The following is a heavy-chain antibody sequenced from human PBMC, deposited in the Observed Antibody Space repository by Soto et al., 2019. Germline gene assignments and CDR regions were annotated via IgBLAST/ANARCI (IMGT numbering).Heavy chain of an antibody. CDR2: ILYSGTT. V-gene: IGHV4-30-4*01. CDR3: ARNGALDY. D-gene: IGHD2-8*01. Sequence: QVQLQESGPGLVNPSQTLSLTCTVSGGSISSGDYYWSWIRQPPGKGLEWIGYILYSGTTNYKPSLECVLTVSVDTSKNHFYLTLTSVTAAVTAVYYCARNGALDYWGRGTLVTVSS. CDR1: GGSISSGDYY. J-gene: IGHJ4*02.